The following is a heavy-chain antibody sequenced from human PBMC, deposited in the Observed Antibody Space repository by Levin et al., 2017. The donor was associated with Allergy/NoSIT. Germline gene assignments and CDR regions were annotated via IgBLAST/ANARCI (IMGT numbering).Heavy chain of an antibody. D-gene: IGHD4-11*01. CDR2: IYYSGST. Sequence: PSETLSLTCTVSGVSIGSSSYYWGWIRQPPGKGLEWIGSIYYSGSTYYNPSLKSRLTISVDTSKSQFSLKMTSVTAADTAVYYCARRFAASSNWDFDYWGQGTLVTVSS. CDR1: GVSIGSSSYY. J-gene: IGHJ4*02. V-gene: IGHV4-39*01. CDR3: ARRFAASSNWDFDY.